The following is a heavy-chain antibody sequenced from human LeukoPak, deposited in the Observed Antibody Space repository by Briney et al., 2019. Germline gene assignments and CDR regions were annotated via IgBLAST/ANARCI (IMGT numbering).Heavy chain of an antibody. Sequence: ASVKVSCKAFGYTFTGYHMHWVRQAPGQGLEWMGWINPNSGSTNYAQKFQGRVTMTGDTSISTAYMELSRLRSDDTAVYYCARVHDYGGNLPIWGQGTLVTVSS. J-gene: IGHJ4*02. V-gene: IGHV1-2*02. CDR1: GYTFTGYH. CDR2: INPNSGST. CDR3: ARVHDYGGNLPI. D-gene: IGHD4-23*01.